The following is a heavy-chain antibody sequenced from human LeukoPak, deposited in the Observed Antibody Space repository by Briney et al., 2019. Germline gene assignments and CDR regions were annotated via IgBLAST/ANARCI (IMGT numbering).Heavy chain of an antibody. CDR3: ASTRAGYSYGYDAFDT. CDR1: GGSISSGGYS. V-gene: IGHV4-30-2*01. D-gene: IGHD5-18*01. CDR2: IYHSGST. J-gene: IGHJ3*02. Sequence: PSETLSLTCAVSGGSISSGGYSWSWIRQPPGKGLEWIGYIYHSGSTYYNPSLKSRVTISVDRSKNQFSLKLSSVTAADTAVYYCASTRAGYSYGYDAFDTWGQGTMVTVSS.